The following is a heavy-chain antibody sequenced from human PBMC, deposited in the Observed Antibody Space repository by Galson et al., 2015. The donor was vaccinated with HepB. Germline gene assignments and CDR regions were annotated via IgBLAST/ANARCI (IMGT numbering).Heavy chain of an antibody. CDR2: INPSGGST. CDR3: ARDPYNYYDSSGYYSGFDI. V-gene: IGHV1-46*04. J-gene: IGHJ3*02. D-gene: IGHD3-22*01. Sequence: SVKVSCKASGYTFTSYYMHWVRQAPGQGLEWMGIINPSGGSTSYAQKLQGRVTMTRDTSTSTVYMELSSLRSEDTAVYYCARDPYNYYDSSGYYSGFDIWGQGTMVTVSS. CDR1: GYTFTSYY.